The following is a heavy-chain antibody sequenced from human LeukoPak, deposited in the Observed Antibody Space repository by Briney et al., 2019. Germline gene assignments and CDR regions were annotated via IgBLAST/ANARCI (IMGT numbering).Heavy chain of an antibody. J-gene: IGHJ4*02. Sequence: GGSLLLSCAASGFTFSSYSMNWVRQAPGKGLEWVSVISDSGVTTYYADSVKGRFTISRDNSKNTLYLQMNSLRAEDTAAYDCAKRPKIWDGILTGYYYFDYWGQGVLVTVSS. CDR1: GFTFSSYS. CDR3: AKRPKIWDGILTGYYYFDY. CDR2: ISDSGVTT. D-gene: IGHD3-9*01. V-gene: IGHV3-23*01.